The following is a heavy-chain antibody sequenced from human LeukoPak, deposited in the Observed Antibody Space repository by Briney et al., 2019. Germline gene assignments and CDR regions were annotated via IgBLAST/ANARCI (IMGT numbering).Heavy chain of an antibody. D-gene: IGHD3-10*01. CDR2: IIPIFGTA. V-gene: IGHV1-69*05. Sequence: SVKVSCKASGGTFSSYAIRWVRQAPGQGLEWMGRIIPIFGTANYAQKFQGRVTITTDESTSTAYMALNSLRSGHTAVYYCARDQLYGSGRGWFDPWGQGTLVTVSS. CDR3: ARDQLYGSGRGWFDP. J-gene: IGHJ5*02. CDR1: GGTFSSYA.